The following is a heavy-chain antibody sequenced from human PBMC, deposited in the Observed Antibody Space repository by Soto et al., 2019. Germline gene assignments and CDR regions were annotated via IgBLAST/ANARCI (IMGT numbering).Heavy chain of an antibody. J-gene: IGHJ6*02. CDR3: AKDNYYGSGSPKDGYYYYGMDV. CDR2: ISYDGSNK. Sequence: GGSLRLSCAASGFTFSSYGMHWVRQAPGKGLEWVAVISYDGSNKYYADSVKGRFTISRDNSKNTLYLQMNSLRAEDTAVYYCAKDNYYGSGSPKDGYYYYGMDVWGQGTTVTVSS. D-gene: IGHD3-10*01. CDR1: GFTFSSYG. V-gene: IGHV3-30*18.